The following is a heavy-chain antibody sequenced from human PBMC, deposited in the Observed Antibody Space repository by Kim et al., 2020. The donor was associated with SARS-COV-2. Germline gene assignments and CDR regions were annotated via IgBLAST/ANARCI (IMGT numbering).Heavy chain of an antibody. CDR3: ARGFKTQGGYDARLLDY. V-gene: IGHV3-30*04. J-gene: IGHJ4*01. Sequence: GGSLRLSCAASGFTFSSYAMHWVRQAPGKGLEWVAVISYDGSNKYYADSVKGRFTISRDNSKNTLYLQMNSLRAEDTAVYYCARGFKTQGGYDARLLDY. D-gene: IGHD5-12*01. CDR2: ISYDGSNK. CDR1: GFTFSSYA.